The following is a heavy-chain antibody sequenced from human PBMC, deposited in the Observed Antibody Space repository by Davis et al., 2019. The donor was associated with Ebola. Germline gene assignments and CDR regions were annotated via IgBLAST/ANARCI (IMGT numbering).Heavy chain of an antibody. CDR1: GGSFSGYY. V-gene: IGHV4-34*01. CDR2: INHSGST. CDR3: ARGAKQWLATMDV. Sequence: SQTLSLTCAVYGGSFSGYYWSWIRQPPAKGLEWIGEINHSGSTNYNPSLKSRVTISVDTSKNQFSLKLSSVTAADTAVYYCARGAKQWLATMDVWGQGTTVTVSS. D-gene: IGHD6-19*01. J-gene: IGHJ6*02.